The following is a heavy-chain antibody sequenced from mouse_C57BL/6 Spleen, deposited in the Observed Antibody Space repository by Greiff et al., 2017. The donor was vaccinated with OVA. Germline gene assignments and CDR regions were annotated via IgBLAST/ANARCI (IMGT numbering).Heavy chain of an antibody. Sequence: ESGPGLVKPSQSLSLTCSVTGYSITSGYYWNWIRQFPGNKLEWMGYISYDGSNNYNPSLKNRISITRDTSKNQFFLKLNSVTTEDTATYYCAREIYYDYPYYFDYWGQGTTLTVSS. V-gene: IGHV3-6*01. D-gene: IGHD2-4*01. CDR3: AREIYYDYPYYFDY. CDR2: ISYDGSN. J-gene: IGHJ2*01. CDR1: GYSITSGYY.